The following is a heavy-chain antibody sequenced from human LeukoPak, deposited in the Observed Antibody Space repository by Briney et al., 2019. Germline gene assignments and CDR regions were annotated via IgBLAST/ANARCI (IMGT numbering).Heavy chain of an antibody. V-gene: IGHV4-4*07. Sequence: SETLSLTCTVSGGSISGYYWSWIRQSAGKGLEWIGRIYTSGSTNYSPSLKSRVTISVDTSKNQFSLKLSSVTAADTAVYYCARQRWFGDQRAPDYWGQGTLVTVSS. D-gene: IGHD3-10*01. CDR3: ARQRWFGDQRAPDY. CDR1: GGSISGYY. J-gene: IGHJ4*02. CDR2: IYTSGST.